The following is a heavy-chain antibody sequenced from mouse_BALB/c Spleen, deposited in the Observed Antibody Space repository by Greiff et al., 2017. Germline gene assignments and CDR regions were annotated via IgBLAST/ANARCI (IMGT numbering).Heavy chain of an antibody. Sequence: EVKLQESGPGLVKPSQSLSLTCTVTGYSITSDYAWNWIRQFPGNKLEWMGYISYSGSTSYNPSLQSRISITRDTSKNQFFLQLNSVTTEDTATYYCASRPPYYAMDYWGQGTSVTVSS. V-gene: IGHV3-2*02. CDR1: GYSITSDYA. J-gene: IGHJ4*01. CDR2: ISYSGST. CDR3: ASRPPYYAMDY.